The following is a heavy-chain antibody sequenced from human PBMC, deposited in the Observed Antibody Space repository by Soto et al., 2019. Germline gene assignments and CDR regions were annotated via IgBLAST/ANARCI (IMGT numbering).Heavy chain of an antibody. D-gene: IGHD6-25*01. CDR2: ISGSGGTT. CDR1: GFTFSSYA. J-gene: IGHJ4*02. V-gene: IGHV3-23*01. CDR3: AKFFVETGGSSGWPWTFHY. Sequence: EVQLLESGGGLVQPGRSLRLSCAASGFTFSSYAMSWVRQAPGKGLEWVSAISGSGGTTNYAASVKGRFTISRDKSKNTRVLQMNSLRAEDTAVYYCAKFFVETGGSSGWPWTFHYWGQGTLVTVSS.